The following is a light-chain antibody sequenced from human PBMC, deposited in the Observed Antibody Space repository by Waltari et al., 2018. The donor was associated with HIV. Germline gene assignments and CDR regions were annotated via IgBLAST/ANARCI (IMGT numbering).Light chain of an antibody. CDR3: CSYAGSDVV. J-gene: IGLJ2*01. V-gene: IGLV2-8*01. Sequence: QSALTQPPSASGSPGQSVTISCTGTSSAVAVYNYISWYQQHPAKAPKLMIFEVTKRPSGVPDRFSGSKSGNTASLTVSGLQAEDEAVYYCCSYAGSDVVFGGGTKLTVL. CDR2: EVT. CDR1: SSAVAVYNY.